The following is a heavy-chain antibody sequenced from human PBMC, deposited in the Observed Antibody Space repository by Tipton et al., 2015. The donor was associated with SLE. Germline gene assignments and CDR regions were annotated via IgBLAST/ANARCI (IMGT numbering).Heavy chain of an antibody. J-gene: IGHJ4*02. CDR1: GGSISSYY. D-gene: IGHD4-17*01. CDR3: ARDKNGDYYDY. V-gene: IGHV4-4*07. Sequence: LRLSCTVSGGSISSYYWSWIRQPAGKGLEWIGHIYATGITNYNPPLKSRVTISVDTSKNQFSLKLSSVTAADTAVYYCARDKNGDYYDYWGQGTLVTVSS. CDR2: IYATGIT.